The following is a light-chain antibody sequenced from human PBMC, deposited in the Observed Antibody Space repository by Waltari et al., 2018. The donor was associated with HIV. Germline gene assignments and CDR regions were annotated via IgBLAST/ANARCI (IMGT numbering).Light chain of an antibody. Sequence: QSILTQPPSVSAAPGQKVSFSCSGGNSNVENNYVSWYQQVPGKAPRLLIYDSEKLPSGIPDRFSASKAGMSATLDITGLQIVDEADYYCGTWDSSLNLYVFGPGTTVAVL. V-gene: IGLV1-51*01. CDR1: NSNVENNY. CDR2: DSE. J-gene: IGLJ1*01. CDR3: GTWDSSLNLYV.